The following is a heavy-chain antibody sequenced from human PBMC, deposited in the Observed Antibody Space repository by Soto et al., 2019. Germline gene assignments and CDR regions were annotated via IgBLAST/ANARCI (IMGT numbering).Heavy chain of an antibody. CDR3: VRDNSGFDY. Sequence: QVQLVQSGTEVKKPGASVKLSCKTSGYTFTSNYMHWVRQAPGQGLEWMGMSYPNGGSTNYAQKFQGIVTMTSDTSTTTVYMELSSMTAEDTAVYYCVRDNSGFDYWGQVTLVTVSS. V-gene: IGHV1-46*03. CDR1: GYTFTSNY. CDR2: SYPNGGST. D-gene: IGHD6-25*01. J-gene: IGHJ4*02.